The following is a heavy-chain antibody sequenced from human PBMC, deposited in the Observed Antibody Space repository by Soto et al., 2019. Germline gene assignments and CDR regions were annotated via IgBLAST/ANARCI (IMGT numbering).Heavy chain of an antibody. Sequence: LSCVASESTFGSYWMRWILQTPGKGLVWVSRLNEDGSFTSYADSVQGRFTIFRDNAKKTLYLQMNSLRADFSAVYYGARDSSAVADVLGQGTTVTVFS. CDR2: LNEDGSFT. J-gene: IGHJ6*02. CDR3: ARDSSAVADV. CDR1: ESTFGSYW. D-gene: IGHD6-6*01. V-gene: IGHV3-74*01.